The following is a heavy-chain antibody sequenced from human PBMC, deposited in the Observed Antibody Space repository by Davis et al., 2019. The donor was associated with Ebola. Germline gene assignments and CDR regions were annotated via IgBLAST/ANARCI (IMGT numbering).Heavy chain of an antibody. Sequence: AASVKVSCKASGYTFTSYYMHWVRQAPGQGLEWMGIINPSGGSTSYAQKFQGRVTVTRDTSTSTVYMELSSLRSEETAVYYCARGVGATPYGMDVWGQGTTVTVSS. CDR2: INPSGGST. V-gene: IGHV1-46*03. CDR1: GYTFTSYY. CDR3: ARGVGATPYGMDV. D-gene: IGHD1-26*01. J-gene: IGHJ6*02.